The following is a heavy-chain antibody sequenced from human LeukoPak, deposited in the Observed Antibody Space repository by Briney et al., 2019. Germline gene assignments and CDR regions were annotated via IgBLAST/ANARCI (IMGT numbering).Heavy chain of an antibody. CDR1: GYTFTSYY. J-gene: IGHJ5*02. Sequence: ASVTVSCKASGYTFTSYYMHWVRQAPGQGLERMGIINPSGGSTSYAQKFQGRVTMTRDTSTSTVYMELSSLRSEDTAVYYCAREFLDFGGSCYPWGQGTLVTVSS. CDR2: INPSGGST. D-gene: IGHD2-15*01. V-gene: IGHV1-46*01. CDR3: AREFLDFGGSCYP.